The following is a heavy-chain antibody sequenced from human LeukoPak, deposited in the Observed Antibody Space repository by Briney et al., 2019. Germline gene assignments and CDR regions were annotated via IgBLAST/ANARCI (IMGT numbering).Heavy chain of an antibody. CDR2: INHSGST. CDR1: GGSFSGYY. V-gene: IGHV4-34*01. CDR3: ARTGHSSSPV. Sequence: PSETLSLTCAVYGGSFSGYYWSWIRQPPGKGLEWIGEINHSGSTNYNPSLKSRVTISVDTSKNQFSLKLSSVTAADTAVYYCARTGHSSSPVWGQGTLVTVSS. J-gene: IGHJ4*02. D-gene: IGHD2-2*01.